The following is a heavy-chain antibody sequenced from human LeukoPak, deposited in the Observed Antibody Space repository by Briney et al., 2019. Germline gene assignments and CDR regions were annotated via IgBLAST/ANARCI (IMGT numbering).Heavy chain of an antibody. V-gene: IGHV3-48*04. Sequence: GGSLRLSCSASGFTFSIFSINWVRQSPGKGLEWVSYTSGSRGTTYYADSVKGRFTIARDNAKNSLYLQMNSLRAEDTAVYYCARVTSGDSGWHFDYWGQGALVTVSS. J-gene: IGHJ4*02. CDR2: TSGSRGTT. D-gene: IGHD5-12*01. CDR3: ARVTSGDSGWHFDY. CDR1: GFTFSIFS.